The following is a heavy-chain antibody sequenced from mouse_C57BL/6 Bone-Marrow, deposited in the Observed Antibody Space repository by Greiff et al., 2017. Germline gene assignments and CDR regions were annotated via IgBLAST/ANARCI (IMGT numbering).Heavy chain of an antibody. CDR1: GYAFSSSW. J-gene: IGHJ1*03. D-gene: IGHD2-13*01. CDR3: AGGDDADSEYFDV. CDR2: IYPGDGDT. V-gene: IGHV1-82*01. Sequence: VQLQQSGPELVKPGASVKISCKASGYAFSSSWMNWVKQRPGKGLEWIGRIYPGDGDTNYNGKFKGKATLTADKSSSTAYMQLSSLTSEDAAVYLCAGGDDADSEYFDVWGTGTTVTVSS.